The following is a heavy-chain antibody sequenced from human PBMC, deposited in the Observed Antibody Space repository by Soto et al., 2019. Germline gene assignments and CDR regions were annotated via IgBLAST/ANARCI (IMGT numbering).Heavy chain of an antibody. CDR3: GRDGGYGAGRYLDY. J-gene: IGHJ4*02. Sequence: QVQLVQSGAEVKRPGASVKVSCKASNYMFRSYGISWVRQAPGQGLEWVGWISAFNGNTEYQQNLQGRVTMTTDTSTSTAYMELRTLRSDDSAVYYCGRDGGYGAGRYLDYWGQGTPVTVFS. CDR1: NYMFRSYG. D-gene: IGHD3-10*01. V-gene: IGHV1-18*01. CDR2: ISAFNGNT.